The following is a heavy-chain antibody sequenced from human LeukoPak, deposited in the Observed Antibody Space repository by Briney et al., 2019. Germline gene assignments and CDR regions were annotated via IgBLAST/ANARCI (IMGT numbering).Heavy chain of an antibody. D-gene: IGHD1-1*01. CDR2: IRYDGSNK. Sequence: GGSLRLSCAASGFTFSSYGMHWVRQAPGKGLEWVAFIRYDGSNKYYADSVKGRFTISRDNAKNSLYLQMNSLRAEDTAVYYCAREVPGGTYAFDVWGQGTMVTVSS. J-gene: IGHJ3*01. CDR3: AREVPGGTYAFDV. CDR1: GFTFSSYG. V-gene: IGHV3-30*02.